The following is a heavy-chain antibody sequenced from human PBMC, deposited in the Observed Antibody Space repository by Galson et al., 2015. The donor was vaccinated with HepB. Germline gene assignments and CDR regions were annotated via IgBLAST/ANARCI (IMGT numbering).Heavy chain of an antibody. CDR3: ARGVPAAITVLDY. Sequence: SLRLSCAASGFTFSSYAMHWVRQAPGKGLEWVAVISYDGGNKYYADSVKGRFTISRDNSKNTLYLQMNSLRAEDTAVYYCARGVPAAITVLDYWGQGTLVTVSS. J-gene: IGHJ4*02. V-gene: IGHV3-30-3*01. CDR1: GFTFSSYA. D-gene: IGHD2-2*02. CDR2: ISYDGGNK.